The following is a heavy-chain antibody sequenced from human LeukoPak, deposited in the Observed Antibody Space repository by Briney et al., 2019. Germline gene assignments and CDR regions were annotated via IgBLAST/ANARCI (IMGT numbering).Heavy chain of an antibody. CDR1: GYSISSGYY. CDR2: IYHSGST. Sequence: SSETLSLTCTVSGYSISSGYYWGWIRQPPGKGLEWIGSIYHSGSTYYNPSLKSRVTISVDTSKNQFSLKLSSVTAADTAVYYCARIRYFDWTTFDYWGQGTLVTVSS. CDR3: ARIRYFDWTTFDY. J-gene: IGHJ4*02. D-gene: IGHD3-9*01. V-gene: IGHV4-38-2*02.